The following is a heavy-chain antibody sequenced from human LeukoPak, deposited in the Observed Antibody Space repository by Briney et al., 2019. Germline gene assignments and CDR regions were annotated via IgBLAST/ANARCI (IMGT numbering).Heavy chain of an antibody. D-gene: IGHD2-8*01. V-gene: IGHV2-70*11. CDR2: IDWDNDK. Sequence: SGPALVKPTQTLTLTCTFSGFSLSTSGMCVSWIRQPPGKALEWLARIDWDNDKYYSTSLETRLTISKDTSKNQVVLTMTNMDPVDTATYYCARTRYCTNGWLDPWGQGTLVTVSS. CDR1: GFSLSTSGMC. J-gene: IGHJ5*02. CDR3: ARTRYCTNGWLDP.